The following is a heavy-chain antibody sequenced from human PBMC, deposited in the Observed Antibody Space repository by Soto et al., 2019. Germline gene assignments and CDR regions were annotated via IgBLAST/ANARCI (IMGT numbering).Heavy chain of an antibody. J-gene: IGHJ4*02. CDR2: IYYSGST. D-gene: IGHD6-19*01. Sequence: PSETLSLTCTVSGGSISSSSYYWGWIRQPPGKGLEWIGSIYYSGSTYYNPSLKSRVTISVDTSKNQFSLKLSSVTAADTAVYYCARQGQWLVPFDYWGQGTLVTVSS. V-gene: IGHV4-39*01. CDR1: GGSISSSSYY. CDR3: ARQGQWLVPFDY.